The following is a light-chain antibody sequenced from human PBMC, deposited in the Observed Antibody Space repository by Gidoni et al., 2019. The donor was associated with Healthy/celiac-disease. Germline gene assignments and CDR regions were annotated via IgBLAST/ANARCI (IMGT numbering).Light chain of an antibody. V-gene: IGKV3-11*01. CDR3: QQRSNWPPWT. CDR2: DAS. CDR1: QSVSSY. J-gene: IGKJ1*01. Sequence: EIVLTQSPATLSLSHGERATLSCRASQSVSSYLAWYQQKPGQAPRLLIYDASTPATGIPARFSGSGSGTDFTLTISSLEPEDFAVYYCQQRSNWPPWTFGQGTKVEIK.